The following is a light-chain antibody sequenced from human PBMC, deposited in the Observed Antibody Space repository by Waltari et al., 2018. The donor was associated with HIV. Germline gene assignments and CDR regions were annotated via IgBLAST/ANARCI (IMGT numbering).Light chain of an antibody. J-gene: IGLJ1*01. CDR2: DVT. V-gene: IGLV2-11*01. CDR3: CSYTGSKIYV. CDR1: SNDVDGSNY. Sequence: QSALTQPRSVSGSPGQSVTVSCTGTSNDVDGSNYVSWYQQHPGQAPKFIIFDVTARPSGIPDRFSGSKSGNTASLTISGLQAEDEADYYCCSYTGSKIYVFGTGTQVTVL.